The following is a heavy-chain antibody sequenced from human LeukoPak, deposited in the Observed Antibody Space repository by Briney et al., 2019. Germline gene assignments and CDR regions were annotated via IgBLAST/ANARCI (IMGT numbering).Heavy chain of an antibody. CDR2: IYYSGNT. V-gene: IGHV4-59*12. CDR1: GGSMSSYY. CDR3: ARSAVIVATNPYYYYGMDV. D-gene: IGHD5-12*01. Sequence: SETLSLTCTVSGGSMSSYYWSWIRQPPGKGLEWLGYIYYSGNTNYNPSLKSRVTISVDTSKNQFSLRLSSVTAADTAVYYCARSAVIVATNPYYYYGMDVWGQGTTVTVSS. J-gene: IGHJ6*02.